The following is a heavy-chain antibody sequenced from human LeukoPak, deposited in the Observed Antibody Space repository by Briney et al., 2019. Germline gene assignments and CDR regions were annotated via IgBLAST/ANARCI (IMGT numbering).Heavy chain of an antibody. CDR1: GGSISSGAYY. Sequence: SGTLSLTCTVSGGSISSGAYYWSWIRQHPGKGLEWIGYIYYNGGTYSNPSLESRIIISVDTSKNQSSLKLRSVTAADTAVYYCARTPSKHYYDYWGQGTLVTVSS. V-gene: IGHV4-31*03. J-gene: IGHJ4*02. CDR3: ARTPSKHYYDY. CDR2: IYYNGGT.